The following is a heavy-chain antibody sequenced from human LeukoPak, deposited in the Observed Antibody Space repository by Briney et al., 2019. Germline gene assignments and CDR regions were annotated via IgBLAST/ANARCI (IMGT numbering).Heavy chain of an antibody. J-gene: IGHJ6*02. D-gene: IGHD2-2*01. Sequence: GESLKISCKGSGYSFTSYRISWVRQMPGKGLEWMGIIYPGDSDTRYTPSFQGQVTISADKSISTAYLQWSSLKASDTAMYYCARTVVPAANGPYYYGMDVWGQGTTVTVSS. CDR3: ARTVVPAANGPYYYGMDV. CDR2: IYPGDSDT. CDR1: GYSFTSYR. V-gene: IGHV5-51*01.